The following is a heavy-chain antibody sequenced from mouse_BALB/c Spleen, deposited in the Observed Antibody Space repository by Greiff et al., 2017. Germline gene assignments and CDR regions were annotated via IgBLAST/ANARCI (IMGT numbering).Heavy chain of an antibody. CDR3: ASGGYDY. CDR1: GFTFSSFG. J-gene: IGHJ2*01. D-gene: IGHD1-1*02. CDR2: ISSGSSTI. V-gene: IGHV5-17*02. Sequence: EVMLVESGGGLVQPGGSRKLSCAASGFTFSSFGMHWVRQAPEKGLEWVAYISSGSSTIYYADTVKGRFTISRDNPKNTLFLQMTSLRSEDTAMYYCASGGYDYWGQGTTLTVSS.